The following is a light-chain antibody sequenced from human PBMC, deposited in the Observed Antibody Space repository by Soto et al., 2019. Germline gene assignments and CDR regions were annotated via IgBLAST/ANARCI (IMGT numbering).Light chain of an antibody. CDR3: SSYTSSYPYV. Sequence: QAPLTEPFSLSGSPGQSITISCTGTSSDIGGYNYVSWYQQHPGKAPKLMIYGVTNRPSGVSNRFSGSKSGNTASLTISGLLAEDEADYYCSSYTSSYPYVFGTGTKVTVL. J-gene: IGLJ1*01. CDR2: GVT. CDR1: SSDIGGYNY. V-gene: IGLV2-14*01.